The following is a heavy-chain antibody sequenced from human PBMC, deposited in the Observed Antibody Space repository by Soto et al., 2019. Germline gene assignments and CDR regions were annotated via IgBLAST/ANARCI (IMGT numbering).Heavy chain of an antibody. Sequence: EVQLVESGGGLVKPGGSLSLSCAASGFTFSNVWMSWVRQAPGKGLEWVGRIKRRADGGTTDYATPVRGRFTVSRDDSKNTLYLQMNSLKTEDTAVYYCTARYCSGGSCYSVVYWGQGTLVTVSS. CDR2: IKRRADGGTT. CDR3: TARYCSGGSCYSVVY. D-gene: IGHD2-15*01. V-gene: IGHV3-15*01. CDR1: GFTFSNVW. J-gene: IGHJ4*02.